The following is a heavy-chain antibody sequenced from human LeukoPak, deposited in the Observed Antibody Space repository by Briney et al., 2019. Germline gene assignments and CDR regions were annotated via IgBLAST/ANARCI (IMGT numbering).Heavy chain of an antibody. CDR2: ISYDGSNK. J-gene: IGHJ4*02. V-gene: IGHV3-30-3*01. Sequence: GGSLRLSCAASGFTFSSYVMHWVRQAPGKGLEWVAVISYDGSNKYYADSVKGRFTISRDNSKNTLYLQMNSLRAEDTAVYYCARDPAYCGGDCPPRAYYFDYWGQGTLVTVSS. CDR1: GFTFSSYV. CDR3: ARDPAYCGGDCPPRAYYFDY. D-gene: IGHD2-21*02.